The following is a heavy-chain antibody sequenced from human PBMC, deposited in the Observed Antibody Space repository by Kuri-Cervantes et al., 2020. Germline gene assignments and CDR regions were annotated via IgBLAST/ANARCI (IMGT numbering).Heavy chain of an antibody. V-gene: IGHV4-30-2*01. CDR2: IYHSGST. Sequence: SQTLSLTCAVSGGSISSGGYSCSWIRQPPGKGLEWIGYIYHSGSTYYNPSLKSRVTISVDRSKTQFSLKLSSVTAADTAVYYRARTNLGSVCYYGGWGQGTLVTVSS. CDR3: ARTNLGSVCYYGG. J-gene: IGHJ4*02. D-gene: IGHD3-10*01. CDR1: GGSISSGGYS.